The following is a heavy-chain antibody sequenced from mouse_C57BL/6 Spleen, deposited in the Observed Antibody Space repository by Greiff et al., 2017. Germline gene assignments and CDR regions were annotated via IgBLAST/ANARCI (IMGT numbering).Heavy chain of an antibody. CDR1: GYSITSGYY. CDR2: ISYDGSN. D-gene: IGHD3-3*01. CDR3: AREGQPYYFDY. J-gene: IGHJ2*01. V-gene: IGHV3-6*01. Sequence: EVQVVESGPGLVKPSQSLSLTCSVTGYSITSGYYWNWIRQFPGNKLEWMGYISYDGSNNYNPSLKNRISITRDTSKNQFFLKLNSVTTEDTATYYCAREGQPYYFDYWGQGTTLTVSS.